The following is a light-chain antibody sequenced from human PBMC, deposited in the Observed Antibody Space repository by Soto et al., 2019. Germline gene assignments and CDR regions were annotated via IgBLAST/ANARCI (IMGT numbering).Light chain of an antibody. CDR1: QSVISN. CDR3: QQYGSSPIT. V-gene: IGKV3-20*01. J-gene: IGKJ5*01. Sequence: EIVMTQSPAPLSVSPGERATLSCTSRQSVISNLAWYQQRPGQAPRLLIHGASSRATGIPDRFSGSGSGTDFTLTISRLEPEDFAVYYCQQYGSSPITFGQGTRLEIK. CDR2: GAS.